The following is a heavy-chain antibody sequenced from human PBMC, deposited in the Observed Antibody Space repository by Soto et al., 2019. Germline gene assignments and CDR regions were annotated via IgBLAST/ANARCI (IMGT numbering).Heavy chain of an antibody. CDR2: INHSGST. J-gene: IGHJ4*02. V-gene: IGHV4-34*01. CDR1: GGSFSGYY. Sequence: QVQLQQWGAGLLKPSETLSLTCAVYGGSFSGYYWSWIRQPPGKGLEWIGEINHSGSTNYNPSLKSRVTRSVDTSKNQFSLKLSSVTAADTAVYYCARVIGYYGSGPVDYWGQGTLVTVSS. D-gene: IGHD3-10*01. CDR3: ARVIGYYGSGPVDY.